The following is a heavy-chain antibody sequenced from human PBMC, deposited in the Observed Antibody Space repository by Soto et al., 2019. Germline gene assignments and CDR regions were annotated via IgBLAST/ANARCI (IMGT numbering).Heavy chain of an antibody. CDR2: INPNSGGT. V-gene: IGHV1-2*04. CDR1: GYTFTGYY. CDR3: ARERGYCSSTSCYNCGADAFDI. J-gene: IGHJ3*02. D-gene: IGHD2-2*02. Sequence: QVQLVQSGAEVKKPGASVKVSCKASGYTFTGYYMHWVRQAPGQGLEWMGWINPNSGGTNYAQKFQGWVTMTRDTLISTAYMELRRLRSDDTAVYYCARERGYCSSTSCYNCGADAFDIWGQGTMVTVSS.